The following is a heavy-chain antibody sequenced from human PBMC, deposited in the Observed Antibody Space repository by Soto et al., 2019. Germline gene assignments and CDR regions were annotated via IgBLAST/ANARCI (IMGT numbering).Heavy chain of an antibody. CDR1: GFTFSSYG. J-gene: IGHJ5*02. CDR3: AKGAHSSGWLNWFDP. V-gene: IGHV3-30*18. Sequence: VGSLRLSCAASGFTFSSYGMHWVRQAPGKGLEWVAVISYDGSNKYYADSVKGRFTISRDNSKNTLYLQMNSLRAEDTAVYYCAKGAHSSGWLNWFDPWGQGTLVTVSS. CDR2: ISYDGSNK. D-gene: IGHD6-19*01.